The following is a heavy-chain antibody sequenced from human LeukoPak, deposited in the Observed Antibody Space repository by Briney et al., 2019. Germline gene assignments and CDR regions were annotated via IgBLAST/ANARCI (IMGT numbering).Heavy chain of an antibody. CDR2: SIGSFGSA. CDR3: ARDEPDYYGSETQSYYYYYMDV. D-gene: IGHD3-10*01. CDR1: VGTFSSYA. Sequence: SVKLSCKAAVGTFSSYAISWVRQGPGQALELMGGSIGSFGSANYAQKFQGRVTITTDESTSTAYMELSSLRSEDTAVYYCARDEPDYYGSETQSYYYYYMDVWGKGTTVTVSS. J-gene: IGHJ6*03. V-gene: IGHV1-69*05.